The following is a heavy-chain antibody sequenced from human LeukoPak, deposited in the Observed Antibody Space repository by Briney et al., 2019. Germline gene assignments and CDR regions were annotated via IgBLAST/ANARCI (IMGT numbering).Heavy chain of an antibody. D-gene: IGHD4-17*01. CDR1: GGSFSGYY. Sequence: PSETLSLTCAVYGGSFSGYYWSWIRQPPGKGLEWIGEINHSGSTNYNPSLKSRVTISVDTSKNQFSLKLSSVTAADTAVYYCARARFTTYRTPNAFDIWGQGTMVTVSS. CDR2: INHSGST. CDR3: ARARFTTYRTPNAFDI. V-gene: IGHV4-34*01. J-gene: IGHJ3*02.